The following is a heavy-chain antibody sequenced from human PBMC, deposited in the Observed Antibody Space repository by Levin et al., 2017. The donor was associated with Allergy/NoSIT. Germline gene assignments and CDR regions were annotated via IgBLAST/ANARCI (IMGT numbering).Heavy chain of an antibody. Sequence: QAGGSLRLSCGVSGFKFSDYWMTWVRQAPGKGLEWVANIKADETEKYYAASVRGRFTISRDNARNSLYLQMNNVRAEDTAVYYCARRGDHYDSSVYYTVPGLDYWGQGILVTVSS. CDR2: IKADETEK. D-gene: IGHD3-22*01. V-gene: IGHV3-7*01. CDR3: ARRGDHYDSSVYYTVPGLDY. J-gene: IGHJ4*02. CDR1: GFKFSDYW.